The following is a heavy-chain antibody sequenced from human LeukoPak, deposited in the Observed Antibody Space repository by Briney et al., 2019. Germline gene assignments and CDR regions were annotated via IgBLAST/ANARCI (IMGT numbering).Heavy chain of an antibody. CDR2: ITASDGNT. J-gene: IGHJ4*02. D-gene: IGHD7-27*01. CDR1: GFTFSSYT. V-gene: IGHV3-23*01. CDR3: AKDGGLWVSAHWGDS. Sequence: GGSPRLSCAASGFTFSSYTMSWVRQAPGKGLEWVSTITASDGNTYYADSVKGRFTVSRDNSKNTLFLQMNSLRAEDTAVYYCAKDGGLWVSAHWGDSWGRGTLVTVSS.